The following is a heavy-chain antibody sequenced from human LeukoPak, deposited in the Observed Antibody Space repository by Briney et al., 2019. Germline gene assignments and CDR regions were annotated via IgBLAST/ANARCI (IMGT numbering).Heavy chain of an antibody. V-gene: IGHV3-21*01. J-gene: IGHJ5*02. CDR2: ISSSSNYI. CDR1: GFTFSSYS. Sequence: GGSLRLSCAASGFTFSSYSMNWVRQAPGKGLEWVSSISSSSNYIYYADSVKGRFTISRDNAKNSLYLQMNSLRAEDTAVYYCARVMYSKSYRWFDPWGQGTLVTVSS. CDR3: ARVMYSKSYRWFDP. D-gene: IGHD1-26*01.